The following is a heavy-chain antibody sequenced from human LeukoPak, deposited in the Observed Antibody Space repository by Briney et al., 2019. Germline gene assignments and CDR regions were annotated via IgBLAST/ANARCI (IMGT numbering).Heavy chain of an antibody. Sequence: GGSLTLSCTASGFTFSSYSIKWVLREPALGLLWFSSISSSSSYIYYADSVKGRFTISRDNAKNSLYLQMNSLRAEDTAVYYCARDYSSTSCYTGRCWGQGTLVTVSS. CDR1: GFTFSSYS. V-gene: IGHV3-21*01. D-gene: IGHD2-2*02. CDR2: ISSSSSYI. CDR3: ARDYSSTSCYTGRC. J-gene: IGHJ4*02.